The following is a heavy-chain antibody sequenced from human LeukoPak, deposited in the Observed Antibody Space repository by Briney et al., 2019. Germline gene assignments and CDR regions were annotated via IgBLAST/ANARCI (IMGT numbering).Heavy chain of an antibody. J-gene: IGHJ5*02. V-gene: IGHV3-7*01. D-gene: IGHD3-10*01. Sequence: GGSLRLSCAASGFTFSSYWMSWVRQAPGKGLEWVANITQDGSEKYYVDSVRGRFTISRDNDKNSLYLQMNSLRAEDTAVYYCARYPGSGSYLPSYNWFDPWGQGTLVTVSS. CDR3: ARYPGSGSYLPSYNWFDP. CDR1: GFTFSSYW. CDR2: ITQDGSEK.